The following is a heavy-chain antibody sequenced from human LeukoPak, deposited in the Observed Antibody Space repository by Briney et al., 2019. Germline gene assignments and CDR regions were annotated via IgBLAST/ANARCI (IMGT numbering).Heavy chain of an antibody. V-gene: IGHV4-39*07. J-gene: IGHJ5*02. CDR3: ARVVAEAGNNWFDP. CDR1: GGSISSSSYY. Sequence: SETLSLTCTVSGGSISSSSYYWGWIRQPPGKGLEWIGSIYYSGSTYYNPSLKSRVTISVDTSKNQFSLKLSSVTAADTAVYYCARVVAEAGNNWFDPWGQGTLVTVSS. CDR2: IYYSGST. D-gene: IGHD6-13*01.